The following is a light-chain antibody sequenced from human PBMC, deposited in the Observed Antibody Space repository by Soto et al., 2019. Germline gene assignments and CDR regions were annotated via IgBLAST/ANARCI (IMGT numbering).Light chain of an antibody. V-gene: IGKV1-12*01. Sequence: DIQMTQSPSSVSASVGDRVTITCRSSEDISTWLAWYRQKPGKAPKLLIYAASSLQSGVPSRFSGSGSVTDFTLTISSLQPEDFATYYCQHADSFPLLTFGQGTRLDIK. CDR2: AAS. CDR1: EDISTW. J-gene: IGKJ5*01. CDR3: QHADSFPLLT.